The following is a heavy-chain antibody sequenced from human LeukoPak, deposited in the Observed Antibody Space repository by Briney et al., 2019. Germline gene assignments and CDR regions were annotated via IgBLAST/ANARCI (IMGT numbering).Heavy chain of an antibody. CDR3: AREQNIRGVIIMVDS. D-gene: IGHD3-10*01. CDR2: ISNIDANT. V-gene: IGHV3-23*01. CDR1: GFTFSNLA. J-gene: IGHJ4*02. Sequence: GGSLRLSCVASGFTFSNLAMSWVRHSPGKGLEWVSGISNIDANTYYADSVKGRFAISRDNSKNTLYLQMNNLRIEDTAVYYCAREQNIRGVIIMVDSWGQGTLVTVSS.